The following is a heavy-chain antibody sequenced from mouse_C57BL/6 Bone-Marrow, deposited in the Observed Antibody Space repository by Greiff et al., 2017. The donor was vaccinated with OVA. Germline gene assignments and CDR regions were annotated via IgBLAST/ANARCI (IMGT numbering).Heavy chain of an antibody. J-gene: IGHJ3*01. CDR2: IYPSDSET. CDR1: GYTFTSYW. CDR3: ARSTGLIYYGNYFFAY. Sequence: QVQLQQSGAELVRPGSSVKLSCKASGYTFTSYWMDWVKQRPGQGLEWIGNIYPSDSETHYNQKFKDKATLTVDKSSSTAYMQLSSLTSEDSAVYYCARSTGLIYYGNYFFAYWGQGTLVTVSA. D-gene: IGHD2-1*01. V-gene: IGHV1-61*01.